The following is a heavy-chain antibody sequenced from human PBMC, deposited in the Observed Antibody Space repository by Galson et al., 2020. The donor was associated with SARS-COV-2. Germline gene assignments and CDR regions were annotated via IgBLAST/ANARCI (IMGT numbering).Heavy chain of an antibody. CDR2: ISGSGGST. D-gene: IGHD6-13*01. CDR3: AKDPGEQQLVLDYVDY. V-gene: IGHV3-23*01. Sequence: GESLKISCAASGFTFSSYAMSWVRQAPGKGLEWVSAISGSGGSTYYADSVKGRFTISRDNSKNTLYLQMNSLRAEDTAVYYCAKDPGEQQLVLDYVDYWGQGTLVTVSS. CDR1: GFTFSSYA. J-gene: IGHJ4*02.